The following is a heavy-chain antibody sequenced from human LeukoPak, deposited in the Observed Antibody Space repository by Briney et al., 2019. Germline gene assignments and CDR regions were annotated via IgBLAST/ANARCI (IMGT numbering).Heavy chain of an antibody. Sequence: VKPSDTLSLTCAVSGYSISSSNWWGWIRQPPGKGLEWIGEINHSGSTNYNPSLKSRVTISVDTSKNQFSLKLSSVTAADTAVYYCARTYFLDAFDIWGQGTMVTVSS. D-gene: IGHD2-21*01. CDR3: ARTYFLDAFDI. V-gene: IGHV4-28*01. CDR2: INHSGST. CDR1: GYSISSSNW. J-gene: IGHJ3*02.